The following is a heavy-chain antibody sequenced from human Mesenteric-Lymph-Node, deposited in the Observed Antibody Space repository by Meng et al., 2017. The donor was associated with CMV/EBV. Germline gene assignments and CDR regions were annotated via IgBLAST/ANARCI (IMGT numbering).Heavy chain of an antibody. CDR1: GYTFTGYG. J-gene: IGHJ5*02. CDR3: ARDPSGYANNWFDP. V-gene: IGHV1-18*01. Sequence: KASGYTFTGYGITWVRQAPGQGLEWMGWISAYNGNTNYAQKLQGRVTMTTDTSTSTAYMELRSLRSDDTAVYYCARDPSGYANNWFDPWGQGTLVTVSS. CDR2: ISAYNGNT. D-gene: IGHD5-12*01.